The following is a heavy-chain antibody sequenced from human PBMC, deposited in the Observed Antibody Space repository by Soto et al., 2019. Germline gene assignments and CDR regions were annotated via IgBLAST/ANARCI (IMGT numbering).Heavy chain of an antibody. CDR1: GFTFSSYA. Sequence: QVQLVESGGGVVQPGRSLRLSCAASGFTFSSYAMHWVRQAPGKGLEWVAVISYDGSNKYYADSVKGRFTISRDNSKNTLYLQMNSLRAEDTAVYYCARDLDYGTNFDYWGQGTLVTVSS. CDR3: ARDLDYGTNFDY. D-gene: IGHD4-17*01. J-gene: IGHJ4*02. CDR2: ISYDGSNK. V-gene: IGHV3-30-3*01.